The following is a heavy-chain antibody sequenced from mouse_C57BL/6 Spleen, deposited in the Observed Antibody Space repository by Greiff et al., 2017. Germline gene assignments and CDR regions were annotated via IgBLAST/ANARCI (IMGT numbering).Heavy chain of an antibody. CDR2: IDPENGDT. Sequence: LVESGAELVRPGASVKLSCTASGFNIKDDYMHWVKQRPEQGLEWIGWIDPENGDTEYASKFQGKATITADTSSNTAYLQLSSLTSEDTAVYYCTTGYYGSRDWYFDVWGTGTTVTVSS. V-gene: IGHV14-4*01. J-gene: IGHJ1*03. D-gene: IGHD1-1*01. CDR3: TTGYYGSRDWYFDV. CDR1: GFNIKDDY.